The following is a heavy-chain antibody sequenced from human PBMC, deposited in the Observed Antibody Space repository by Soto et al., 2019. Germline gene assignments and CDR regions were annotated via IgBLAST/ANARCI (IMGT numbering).Heavy chain of an antibody. J-gene: IGHJ4*02. CDR1: GASVSSGSYF. D-gene: IGHD3-10*01. V-gene: IGHV4-61*01. Sequence: SETLSLTCTVSGASVSSGSYFWSWIRQSPGKGLEWIGYIYHNGNTNDNPSLRGRVTISLDTSKNQFSLKLRSVTAADTAVYYCARVDGSGTYSLFDYWGQGALVTSPQ. CDR3: ARVDGSGTYSLFDY. CDR2: IYHNGNT.